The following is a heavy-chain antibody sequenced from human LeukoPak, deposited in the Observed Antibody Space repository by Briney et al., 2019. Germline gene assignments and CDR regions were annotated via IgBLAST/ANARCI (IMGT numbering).Heavy chain of an antibody. CDR2: ISWNSGSI. D-gene: IGHD5-12*01. CDR3: AEVSGYDFFGGNYMDV. V-gene: IGHV3-9*01. J-gene: IGHJ6*03. CDR1: GFTFDDYA. Sequence: GGSLRLSCAASGFTFDDYAMHWVRQAPGKGLEWVSGISWNSGSIGYADSVKGRFTISRDNAKNSLYLQMNSLRAEDTALYYCAEVSGYDFFGGNYMDVWGKGTTVTVSS.